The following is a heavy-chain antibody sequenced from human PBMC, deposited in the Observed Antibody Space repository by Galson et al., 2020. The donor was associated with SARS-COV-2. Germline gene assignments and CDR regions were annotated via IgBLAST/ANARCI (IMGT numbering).Heavy chain of an antibody. D-gene: IGHD2-2*01. CDR1: GFTVSSNY. V-gene: IGHV3-66*02. Sequence: TGGSLRLSCAASGFTVSSNYMNWVRQAPGKGLEWVSVIYSSGNTYHADSVKGRFTISRDNSLNTVYLQMNSLRGDDTAVYYCARRHCSSTSCFRDGLDVWGQGTTVTVSS. J-gene: IGHJ6*02. CDR3: ARRHCSSTSCFRDGLDV. CDR2: IYSSGNT.